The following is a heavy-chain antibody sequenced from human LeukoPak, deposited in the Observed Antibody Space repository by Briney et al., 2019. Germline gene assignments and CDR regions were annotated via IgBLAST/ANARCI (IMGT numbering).Heavy chain of an antibody. CDR2: ISSSSSYI. Sequence: GGSLRLSCAASGFTFSSYSMNWVRQAPGKGLEWVSSISSSSSYIYYADSVKGRFTISRDNAKNSLYLQMSSLRAEDTAVYYYARDRRNYPGDWGQGTLVTVSS. D-gene: IGHD1-7*01. J-gene: IGHJ4*02. V-gene: IGHV3-21*01. CDR3: ARDRRNYPGD. CDR1: GFTFSSYS.